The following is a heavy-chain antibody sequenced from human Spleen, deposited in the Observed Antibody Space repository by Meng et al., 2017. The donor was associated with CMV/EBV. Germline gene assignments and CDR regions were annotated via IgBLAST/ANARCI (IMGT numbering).Heavy chain of an antibody. CDR1: RFTFSSYA. V-gene: IGHV3-23*01. D-gene: IGHD1-26*01. J-gene: IGHJ4*02. Sequence: GGSLRLSCAASRFTFSSYAMSWVRQAPGKGREWVSAISGSGGSTYYADSVKGRFTISRDNAKNSLYLQMSSLRDEDTALYYCVKETVGAPELQGYFDYWGRGALVTVSS. CDR3: VKETVGAPELQGYFDY. CDR2: ISGSGGST.